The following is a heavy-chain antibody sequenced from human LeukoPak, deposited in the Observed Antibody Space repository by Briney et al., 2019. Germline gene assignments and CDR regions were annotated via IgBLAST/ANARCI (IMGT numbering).Heavy chain of an antibody. D-gene: IGHD1-26*01. CDR3: AKDYGVGATTLVYYYYYYMDV. J-gene: IGHJ6*03. V-gene: IGHV3-48*01. CDR1: GFTVSSNY. CDR2: ISSSSSTI. Sequence: GGSLRLSCAASGFTVSSNYMSWVRQAPGKGLEWVSYISSSSSTIYYADSVKGRFTISRDNAKNSLYLQMNSLRAEDTAVYYCAKDYGVGATTLVYYYYYYMDVWGKGTTVTISS.